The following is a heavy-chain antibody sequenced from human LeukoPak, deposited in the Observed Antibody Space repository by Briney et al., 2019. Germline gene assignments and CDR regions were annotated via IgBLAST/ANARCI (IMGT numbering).Heavy chain of an antibody. J-gene: IGHJ4*02. V-gene: IGHV4-34*01. CDR2: INHSGST. CDR1: GGSPSGYY. Sequence: SETLSLTCAVYGGSPSGYYWSWIRQPPGKGLEWIGEINHSGSTNYNPSLKSRVTISVDTSKNQFSLKLSSVTAADTAVYYCARGSRGYSYGYSLSLDYWGQGTLVTVSS. CDR3: ARGSRGYSYGYSLSLDY. D-gene: IGHD5-18*01.